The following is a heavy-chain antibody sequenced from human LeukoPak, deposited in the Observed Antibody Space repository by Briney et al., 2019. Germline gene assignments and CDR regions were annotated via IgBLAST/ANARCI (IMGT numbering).Heavy chain of an antibody. CDR2: IYHSGST. Sequence: SETLSLTCAVSGGSISSGGYSWSWIRQPPGKGLEWIGYIYHSGSTYYNPSLKSRVTISVDRSKNQFSLKLSSVTAADTAVYYCAIVVVTAIGPFFDYWGQGTLVTVSS. CDR3: AIVVVTAIGPFFDY. V-gene: IGHV4-30-2*01. J-gene: IGHJ4*02. D-gene: IGHD2-21*02. CDR1: GGSISSGGYS.